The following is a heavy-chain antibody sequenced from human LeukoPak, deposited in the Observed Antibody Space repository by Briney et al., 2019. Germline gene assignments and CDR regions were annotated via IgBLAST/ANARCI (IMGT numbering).Heavy chain of an antibody. D-gene: IGHD2-2*02. CDR2: INWNGGST. J-gene: IGHJ3*02. CDR3: ARGPYCSSASCYRNAFDI. V-gene: IGHV3-20*04. Sequence: PGGSLRLSCAASGFIFDDYGMSGVRQAPGKGLEWVSGINWNGGSTGYADSVKGRFTISRDNAKNSLYLQMNSLRAEDTALYYCARGPYCSSASCYRNAFDIWGQGTLVTVSS. CDR1: GFIFDDYG.